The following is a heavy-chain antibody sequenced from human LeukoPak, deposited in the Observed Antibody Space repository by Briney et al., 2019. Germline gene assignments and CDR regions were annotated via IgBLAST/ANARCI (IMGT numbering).Heavy chain of an antibody. D-gene: IGHD5-18*01. Sequence: SETLSLTCAVSGGSISSSSYYWGWIRQPPGKGLEWIGCIYYSGSTYYNPSLKSRVTISVDTSKNQFSLKLSSVTAADTAVYYCASPRGYSYGPNRALDYWGQGTLVTVSS. V-gene: IGHV4-39*01. CDR2: IYYSGST. CDR3: ASPRGYSYGPNRALDY. J-gene: IGHJ4*02. CDR1: GGSISSSSYY.